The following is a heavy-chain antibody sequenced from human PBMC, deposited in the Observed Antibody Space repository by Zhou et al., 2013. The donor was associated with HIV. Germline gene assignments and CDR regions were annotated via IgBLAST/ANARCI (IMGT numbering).Heavy chain of an antibody. J-gene: IGHJ6*03. Sequence: QVQLVQSGAEVKKPGASVKVSCKASGYTLSKHAITWVRQAPGQGLEWMGWINAYSGETNYAERFHGRITMTTDTSANTAYMELRSLTSDDTAVYFCARGPTGKYGDSYYSYYMDVWDKGTTVTVSS. CDR3: ARGPTGKYGDSYYSYYMDV. CDR2: INAYSGET. V-gene: IGHV1-18*01. CDR1: GYTLSKHA. D-gene: IGHD4-17*01.